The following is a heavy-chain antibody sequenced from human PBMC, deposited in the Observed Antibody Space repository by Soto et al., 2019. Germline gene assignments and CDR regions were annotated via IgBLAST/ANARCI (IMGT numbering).Heavy chain of an antibody. D-gene: IGHD2-15*01. J-gene: IGHJ4*02. Sequence: GGSLRLSCAASGFTFSSYAMSWVRQAPGKGLEWVSAISGSGGNTYYADSVKGRFTISRDNSRNTLHLQMSSLRADDTAVYYCAKVPRYCSGGSCYGGYFDYWGQGTLVTVSS. CDR1: GFTFSSYA. CDR3: AKVPRYCSGGSCYGGYFDY. CDR2: ISGSGGNT. V-gene: IGHV3-23*01.